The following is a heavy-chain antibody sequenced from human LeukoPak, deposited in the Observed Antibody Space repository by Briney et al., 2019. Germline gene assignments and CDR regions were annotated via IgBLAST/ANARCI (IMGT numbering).Heavy chain of an antibody. V-gene: IGHV3-11*01. CDR2: ISTSAGTI. CDR1: GFTFSDYY. D-gene: IGHD3-22*01. J-gene: IGHJ4*02. Sequence: GESLRLSCAASGFTFSDYYMTWLRQAPGKGLEWISYISTSAGTIYYADSAKGRFTISRDNAKNSLYLQMNSLRAEDTAVYYCARDAIDSSGFDFDYWGQGTLVTVSS. CDR3: ARDAIDSSGFDFDY.